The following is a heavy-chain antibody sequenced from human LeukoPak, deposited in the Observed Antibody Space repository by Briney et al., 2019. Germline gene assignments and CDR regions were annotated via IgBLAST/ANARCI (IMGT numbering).Heavy chain of an antibody. D-gene: IGHD3-16*02. V-gene: IGHV3-48*04. J-gene: IGHJ4*02. CDR3: ARDPTSYRYSDY. CDR2: ISSSSTTI. Sequence: GGSLRLSCAASGFTFSSYTMNWVRQAPGKGLEWISYISSSSTTIYYADSVRGRFTISRDNAKNSLYLQMNSLRAEDTAVYYCARDPTSYRYSDYWGQGTLVAVSS. CDR1: GFTFSSYT.